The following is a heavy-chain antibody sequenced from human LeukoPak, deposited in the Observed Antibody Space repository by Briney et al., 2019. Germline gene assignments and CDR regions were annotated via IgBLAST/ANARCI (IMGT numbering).Heavy chain of an antibody. CDR3: ARGNRYCSGGSCSLDWFDP. Sequence: SETLSLTCTVSGGSISSYYWSWIRQPPGKGLEWIGYIYYSGSTNYNPSLKSRVTISVDTSRNQFSLKLSSVTAADTAVYYCARGNRYCSGGSCSLDWFDPWGQGTLVTVSS. CDR1: GGSISSYY. CDR2: IYYSGST. J-gene: IGHJ5*02. V-gene: IGHV4-59*01. D-gene: IGHD2-15*01.